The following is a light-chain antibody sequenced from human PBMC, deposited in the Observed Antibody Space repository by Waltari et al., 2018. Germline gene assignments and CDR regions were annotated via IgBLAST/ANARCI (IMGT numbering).Light chain of an antibody. CDR3: STYTTSSALL. V-gene: IGLV2-14*03. CDR1: SNDVGGYSL. CDR2: DVS. J-gene: IGLJ3*02. Sequence: QSALTQPASVSGSPGQSITTPCTGTSNDVGGYSLVSWYQQHPGKAPKLMSYDVSKRPSGISNRFSGSKSGNTASLTISGLQTEDEADYFCSTYTTSSALLFGGGTRLTVL.